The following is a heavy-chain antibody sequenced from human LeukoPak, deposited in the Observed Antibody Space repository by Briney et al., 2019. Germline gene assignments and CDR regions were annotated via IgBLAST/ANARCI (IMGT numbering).Heavy chain of an antibody. V-gene: IGHV3-30*18. J-gene: IGHJ6*02. Sequence: HSGGSLRLSCEASGFSFSDYGIHWVRQAPGKGLEWVALISFDGSNKYYADSVKGRFTISRDNSKNTLYLQMKSLRAEDTAVYYYAKRLRYFAWAPNGMAVWGQGPRAPSP. CDR1: GFSFSDYG. CDR3: AKRLRYFAWAPNGMAV. CDR2: ISFDGSNK. D-gene: IGHD3-9*01.